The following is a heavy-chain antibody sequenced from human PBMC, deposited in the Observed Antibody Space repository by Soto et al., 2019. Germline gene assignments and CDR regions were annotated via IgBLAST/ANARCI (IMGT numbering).Heavy chain of an antibody. J-gene: IGHJ3*02. CDR3: TKGGGRSLVDAFDI. CDR1: GFIFTVYV. V-gene: IGHV3-33*06. Sequence: PGVSLRLSCVAAGFIFTVYVMHWVRQAPDKGLEWLAVVWYDGSKAHYVDSVKGRFTVSRDNSKTTIHLQMNSLRVDDTAMYYCTKGGGRSLVDAFDIWGHGAMVTVSS. CDR2: VWYDGSKA. D-gene: IGHD1-26*01.